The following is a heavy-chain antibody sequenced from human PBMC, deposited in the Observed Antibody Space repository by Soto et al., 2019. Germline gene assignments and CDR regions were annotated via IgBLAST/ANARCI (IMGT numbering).Heavy chain of an antibody. Sequence: QVQLVESGGGVVQPGRSLRLSCAASGLTFSIYGMHWVRQAPGKGLEWVAVIWYDGSKKYYADSVKGRFTISRDTSNNTLHLQMNRLRAEDTAVYYCARGQRMGYGMDVWGQGTTVTVSS. CDR3: ARGQRMGYGMDV. J-gene: IGHJ6*02. CDR2: IWYDGSKK. CDR1: GLTFSIYG. V-gene: IGHV3-33*01. D-gene: IGHD1-26*01.